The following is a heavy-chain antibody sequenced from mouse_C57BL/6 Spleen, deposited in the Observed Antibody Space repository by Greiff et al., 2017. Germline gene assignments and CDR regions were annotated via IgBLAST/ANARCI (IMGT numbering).Heavy chain of an antibody. Sequence: EVKLMESGGGLVQPGGSMKLSCVASGFTFSNYWMNWVRQSPEKGLEWVAQIRLKSDNYATHYAESVKGRFTISRDDSKSSVYLQMNNLRAEDTGNYYCTGRFYYGSSYDWYFDVWGTGTTVTVSS. J-gene: IGHJ1*03. CDR2: IRLKSDNYAT. D-gene: IGHD1-1*01. V-gene: IGHV6-3*01. CDR3: TGRFYYGSSYDWYFDV. CDR1: GFTFSNYW.